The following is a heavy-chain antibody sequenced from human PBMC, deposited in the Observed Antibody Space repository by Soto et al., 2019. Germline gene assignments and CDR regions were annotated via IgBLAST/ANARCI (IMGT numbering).Heavy chain of an antibody. J-gene: IGHJ6*04. Sequence: GGSLRLSCAASGFTFSSSGMHWVRQAPGKGPEWVALIWFDGSNKFYANSVKGRFTISRDNSKNTMYLQRNSLRVEDTAVYYCAKVFDEYGGNSYVFDIWGKGTTVPVPS. CDR1: GFTFSSSG. CDR3: AKVFDEYGGNSYVFDI. CDR2: IWFDGSNK. D-gene: IGHD4-17*01. V-gene: IGHV3-33*06.